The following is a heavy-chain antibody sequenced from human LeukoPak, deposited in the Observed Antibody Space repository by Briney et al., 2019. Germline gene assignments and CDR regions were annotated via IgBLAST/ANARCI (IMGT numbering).Heavy chain of an antibody. CDR3: AKSRYSSGPMGY. D-gene: IGHD6-19*01. Sequence: PGGSLRLSCAASGFTFSSYAMSWVRQAPGKGLEWVSAISGSGGSTYYADSVKGRFTISRGNSKNTLYLQMDSLRAEDTAVYYCAKSRYSSGPMGYWGQGTLVTVSS. CDR1: GFTFSSYA. V-gene: IGHV3-23*01. CDR2: ISGSGGST. J-gene: IGHJ4*02.